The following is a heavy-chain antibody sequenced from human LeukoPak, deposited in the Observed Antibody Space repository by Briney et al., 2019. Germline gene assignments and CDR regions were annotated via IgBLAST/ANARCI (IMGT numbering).Heavy chain of an antibody. Sequence: PGGSLRLSCATSGFTFVDYGLSWVRRAPGKGLEWLCAINYNGAITDYADSVKGRFNISRDNAKNSLYLRMDSLRAEDTALYYCARDRLGPSFSVSHFDLWGQGTLVTVSS. V-gene: IGHV3-20*04. CDR3: ARDRLGPSFSVSHFDL. D-gene: IGHD3-3*02. CDR2: INYNGAIT. J-gene: IGHJ4*02. CDR1: GFTFVDYG.